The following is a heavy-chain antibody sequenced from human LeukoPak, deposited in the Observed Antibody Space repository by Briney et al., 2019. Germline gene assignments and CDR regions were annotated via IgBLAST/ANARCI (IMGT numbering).Heavy chain of an antibody. J-gene: IGHJ6*03. Sequence: SETMSLTCTVYTRSRSSIYWSWNRPPDGKGLVWVGRIYTSGRHNYNPSLKRRVTMAADTSKNQFSLKLSSVTAADTAVYYCARDVPGAMVRGVVIYYYYMYVWGKGTTVTVSS. CDR3: ARDVPGAMVRGVVIYYYYMYV. V-gene: IGHV4-4*07. CDR2: IYTSGRH. D-gene: IGHD3-10*01. CDR1: TRSRSSIY.